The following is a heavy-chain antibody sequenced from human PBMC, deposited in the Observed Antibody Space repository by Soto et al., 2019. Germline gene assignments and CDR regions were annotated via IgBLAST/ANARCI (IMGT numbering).Heavy chain of an antibody. J-gene: IGHJ6*03. Sequence: GGSLRLSCTASGFTFGDYAMSWFRQAPGKGLEWVGFIRSKAYGGTADYAASVKGRFTMSRDDSKSIAYLQMNSLETEDTAVYYCTRDRGQFCTNGVCYFYYYYYMDVWGTGTTVTVSS. CDR3: TRDRGQFCTNGVCYFYYYYYMDV. CDR1: GFTFGDYA. V-gene: IGHV3-49*03. CDR2: IRSKAYGGTA. D-gene: IGHD2-8*01.